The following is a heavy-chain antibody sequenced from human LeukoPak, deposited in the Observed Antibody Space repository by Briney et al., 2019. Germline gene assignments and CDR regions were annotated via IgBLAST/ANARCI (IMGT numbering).Heavy chain of an antibody. Sequence: GGSLRLSCAASGSTFSSYAMHWVRQAPGKGLEWVAVISYDGSNKYYADSVKGRFTISRDNSKNTLYLQMNSLRAEDTAVYYCARGDFDYWGQGTLVTVSS. J-gene: IGHJ4*02. CDR2: ISYDGSNK. D-gene: IGHD3-16*01. CDR3: ARGDFDY. V-gene: IGHV3-30-3*01. CDR1: GSTFSSYA.